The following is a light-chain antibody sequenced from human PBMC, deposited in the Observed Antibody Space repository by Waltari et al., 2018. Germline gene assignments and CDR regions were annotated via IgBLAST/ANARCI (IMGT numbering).Light chain of an antibody. J-gene: IGKJ1*01. CDR1: QSISSN. CDR2: RAS. CDR3: QQYGSSPRT. V-gene: IGKV3-20*01. Sequence: EIVMTQSPVTLSVSPGERATLSCRASQSISSNLAWYQQKPGQAPRLLIYRASNRATGVPDRFSGSGSGTDFTLTISRLEPEDFAVFYCQQYGSSPRTFGQGTTVEIK.